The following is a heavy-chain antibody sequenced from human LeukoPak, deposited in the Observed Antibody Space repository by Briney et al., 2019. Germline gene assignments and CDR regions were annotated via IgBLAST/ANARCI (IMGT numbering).Heavy chain of an antibody. Sequence: SETLSLTCTASSGTIRNYYGSWIRQPPGKGLEWIGYIYYSGSTNYNPSLKSRVTISVYTSKNQFSLEVTSVTDADTTAYYCVRHGYAYGNFDYWGQGTLVTVSS. J-gene: IGHJ4*02. CDR1: SGTIRNYY. CDR3: VRHGYAYGNFDY. V-gene: IGHV4-59*08. CDR2: IYYSGST. D-gene: IGHD3-10*01.